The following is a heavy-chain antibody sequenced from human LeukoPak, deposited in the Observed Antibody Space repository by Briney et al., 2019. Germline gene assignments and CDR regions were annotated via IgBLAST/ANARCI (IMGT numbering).Heavy chain of an antibody. V-gene: IGHV3-43D*04. CDR2: ISWDGGST. CDR3: AKDMDRITMVRGVIINHQDYYYGMDV. CDR1: GFTFDDYA. Sequence: GGSLRLSCAASGFTFDDYAMHWVRQAPGKGLEWVSLISWDGGSTYYADSVKGRFTISRDNSKHSLYLQMNSLRAEDTALYYCAKDMDRITMVRGVIINHQDYYYGMDVWGKGTTVTVSS. D-gene: IGHD3-10*01. J-gene: IGHJ6*04.